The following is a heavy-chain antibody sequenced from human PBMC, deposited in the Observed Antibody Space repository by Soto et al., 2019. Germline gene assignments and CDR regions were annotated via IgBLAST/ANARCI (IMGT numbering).Heavy chain of an antibody. J-gene: IGHJ4*02. CDR1: GGSISSYY. CDR3: ARDLGVPT. Sequence: TLETMSLTCTVSGGSISSYYWSWIRQPPGKGLEWIGYIYYSGSTNYNPSLKSRVTISVDTSKNQFSLKLSSVTAADTAVYYCARDLGVPTWGQGTLVTVSS. CDR2: IYYSGST. V-gene: IGHV4-59*01. D-gene: IGHD2-8*01.